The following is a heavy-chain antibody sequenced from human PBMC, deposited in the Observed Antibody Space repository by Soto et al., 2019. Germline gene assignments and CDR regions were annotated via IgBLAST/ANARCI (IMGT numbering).Heavy chain of an antibody. Sequence: EVQLVESGGGLVQPGGSLRLSCVASGFNFGSYWMHWIRQAPGKGLVWVSRIDIDGSITTYADSVAGRFTISRDNAKKTLYLQMNSLPGEDSALYFCVRGNPLNDYWGQGTLVTVSS. CDR3: VRGNPLNDY. V-gene: IGHV3-74*01. J-gene: IGHJ4*02. D-gene: IGHD1-1*01. CDR2: IDIDGSIT. CDR1: GFNFGSYW.